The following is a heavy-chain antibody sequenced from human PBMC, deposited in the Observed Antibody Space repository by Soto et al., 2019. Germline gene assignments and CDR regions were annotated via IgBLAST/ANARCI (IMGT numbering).Heavy chain of an antibody. CDR2: ISYDGSNK. CDR1: GFTFSSYG. Sequence: GGSLRLSCAASGFTFSSYGMHWVLQAPGKWLEWVAVISYDGSNKYYADSVKGLFTISRDNSKNKLYLQMNSLRAEDKAVYYCEKDRPRYCRSTSCYNDYWGQGTLVTV. J-gene: IGHJ4*02. D-gene: IGHD2-2*02. V-gene: IGHV3-30*18. CDR3: EKDRPRYCRSTSCYNDY.